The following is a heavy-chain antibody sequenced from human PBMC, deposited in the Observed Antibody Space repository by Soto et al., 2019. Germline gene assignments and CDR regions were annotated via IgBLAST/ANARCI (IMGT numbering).Heavy chain of an antibody. D-gene: IGHD1-26*01. J-gene: IGHJ4*02. CDR2: IYYSGST. CDR3: ARVGVGADDY. V-gene: IGHV4-59*02. Sequence: QVQLQESGPGLVKPSETLSLTCTVSGGSVSSYYWSWIRQPPGKGLEWIGYIYYSGSTNYNPSLKSRVTISVDTSKNQFSLKLSSVTAADTAVYYCARVGVGADDYWGQGTLVTVSS. CDR1: GGSVSSYY.